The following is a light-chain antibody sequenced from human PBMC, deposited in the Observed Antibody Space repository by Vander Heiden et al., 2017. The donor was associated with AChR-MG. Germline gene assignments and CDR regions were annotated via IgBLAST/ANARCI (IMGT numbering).Light chain of an antibody. Sequence: QSALTQPPSASGSPGQSVTISCTGTSSDVGGYNYVSWYQQHPGKAPKRRMYEVSKRPSGVPDRVSGSKSGNAESPTVSGLQAEDEAYDDYSSYAGSKKGVCGGGTKL. CDR1: SSDVGGYNY. CDR3: SSYAGSKKGV. V-gene: IGLV2-8*01. J-gene: IGLJ3*02. CDR2: EVS.